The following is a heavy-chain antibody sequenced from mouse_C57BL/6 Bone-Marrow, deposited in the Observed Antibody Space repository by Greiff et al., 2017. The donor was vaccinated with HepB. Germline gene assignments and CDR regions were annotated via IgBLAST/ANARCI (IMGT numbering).Heavy chain of an antibody. CDR1: GFTFSDYG. CDR2: ISNLAYSI. J-gene: IGHJ1*03. Sequence: EVKLQESGGGLVQPGGSLKLSCAASGFTFSDYGMAWVRQAPRKGPEWVAFISNLAYSIYYADTVTGRFTISRENAKNTLYLEMSSLRSEDTAMYYCARDYYGSSYSYFDVWGTGTTVTVSS. CDR3: ARDYYGSSYSYFDV. D-gene: IGHD1-1*01. V-gene: IGHV5-15*01.